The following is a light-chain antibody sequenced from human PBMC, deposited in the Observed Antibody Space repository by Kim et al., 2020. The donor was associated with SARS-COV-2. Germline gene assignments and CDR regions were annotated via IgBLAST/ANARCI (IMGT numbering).Light chain of an antibody. CDR1: QSISTW. CDR2: DAS. V-gene: IGKV3-11*01. J-gene: IGKJ4*01. Sequence: VCAGERATLSCRASQSISTWLAWYQQKPGQAPRLLICDASNRATGIPARFSGSGSGTDFTLTISSLEPEDFAVYYCQQRRDWSLTFGGGTKVDIK. CDR3: QQRRDWSLT.